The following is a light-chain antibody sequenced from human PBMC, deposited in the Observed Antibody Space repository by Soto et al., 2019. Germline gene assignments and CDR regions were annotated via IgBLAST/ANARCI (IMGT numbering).Light chain of an antibody. CDR3: QQSFRTPFT. CDR1: QSISSY. J-gene: IGKJ3*01. V-gene: IGKV1-39*01. CDR2: AAS. Sequence: DIPMTQSPSSLSASVGDRVNITCRASQSISSYLNWYQQKPGKAPKLLVYAASRLQSGVPSRFSGTGSGTDFILTISSLQPEDFATYYCQQSFRTPFTFGPGNKLDIK.